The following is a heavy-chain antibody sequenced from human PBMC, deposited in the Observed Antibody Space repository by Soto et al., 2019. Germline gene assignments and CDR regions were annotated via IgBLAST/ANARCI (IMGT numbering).Heavy chain of an antibody. CDR3: ARDRGRYYGSGSYYNFDY. J-gene: IGHJ4*02. CDR1: GGTFSSYA. V-gene: IGHV1-69*12. CDR2: IIPIFGTA. D-gene: IGHD3-10*01. Sequence: QVQLVQSGAEVKKPGSSVKVSCKASGGTFSSYAISWVRQAPGQGLEWMGGIIPIFGTANYAQKFQGRVTITEDEYTSTAYMELSSLRSEDTAVYYCARDRGRYYGSGSYYNFDYWGQGTLVTVSS.